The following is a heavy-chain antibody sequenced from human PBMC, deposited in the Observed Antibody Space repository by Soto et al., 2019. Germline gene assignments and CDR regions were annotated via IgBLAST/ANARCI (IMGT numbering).Heavy chain of an antibody. CDR1: AFTLSSHW. J-gene: IGHJ3*02. CDR3: ARDYESGFDI. D-gene: IGHD3-22*01. V-gene: IGHV3-7*01. Sequence: EMQLVESGGGLVQPGGSLRLSCEASAFTLSSHWMSWVRQAPGKGLEWVANIKPDGSEKYYVDSVKGRFTISRDNTKNSLSLQMSTLRPEDTAIYYCARDYESGFDIWGQGTLVTVSS. CDR2: IKPDGSEK.